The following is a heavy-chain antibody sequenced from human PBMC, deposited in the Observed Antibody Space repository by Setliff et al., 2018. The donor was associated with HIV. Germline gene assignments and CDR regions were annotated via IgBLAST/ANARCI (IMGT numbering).Heavy chain of an antibody. CDR1: GYTLTELS. D-gene: IGHD6-13*01. CDR3: ATDPGYSSTWYSESFQH. V-gene: IGHV1-24*01. J-gene: IGHJ1*01. CDR2: FDPEDGET. Sequence: VASVKVSCKISGYTLTELSIHWVRQAPGKGLEWMANFDPEDGETFYAQKFQGRLTMTEDTSTDTAYMELSSLRSDDTAMHYCATDPGYSSTWYSESFQHWGQGTVVTVS.